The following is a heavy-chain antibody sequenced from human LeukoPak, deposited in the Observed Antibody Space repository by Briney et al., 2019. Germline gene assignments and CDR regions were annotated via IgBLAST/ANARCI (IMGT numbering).Heavy chain of an antibody. V-gene: IGHV1-2*02. D-gene: IGHD5-12*01. Sequence: ASVKVSCKASGYTFTGYYMSWVRQAPGQGLEWMGWTNPNSGDTNYAQKFQGRVTMTRDTSIRTAYMELSRLRSDDTAVYYCARDSGLGYSGYDLAWWGQGTLVTVSS. CDR3: ARDSGLGYSGYDLAW. CDR1: GYTFTGYY. CDR2: TNPNSGDT. J-gene: IGHJ4*02.